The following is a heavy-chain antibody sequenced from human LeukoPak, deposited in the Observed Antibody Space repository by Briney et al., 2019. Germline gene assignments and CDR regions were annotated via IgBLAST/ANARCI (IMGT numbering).Heavy chain of an antibody. CDR2: ISGTRGAT. D-gene: IGHD3-3*01. J-gene: IGHJ5*02. CDR1: LFSFGDYA. V-gene: IGHV3-23*01. CDR3: LKGPRDVVATESFSS. Sequence: VRTLRLSCVPSLFSFGDYAMSVVLQAPRKGLQWGSQISGTRGATCYAGFARDRFTISRDSSKNTLYLQLSGLRVGDPAMYYFLKGPRDVVATESFSSSGQGTL.